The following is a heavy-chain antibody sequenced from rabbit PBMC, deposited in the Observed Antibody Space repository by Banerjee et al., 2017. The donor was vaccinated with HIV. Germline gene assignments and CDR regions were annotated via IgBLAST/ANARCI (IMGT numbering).Heavy chain of an antibody. CDR3: ARYPGSHYADL. CDR2: IGAGSGST. J-gene: IGHJ6*01. V-gene: IGHV1S45*01. CDR1: GFTLSSSDY. Sequence: QEQLVESGGGLVQPEGSLTLTCKASGFTLSSSDYMCWVRQAPGKGLEWIACIGAGSGSTYYANWAKGRFTISKTSSTTVTLQMTSLTAADTATYFCARYPGSHYADLWGPGTLVTVS. D-gene: IGHD4-2*01.